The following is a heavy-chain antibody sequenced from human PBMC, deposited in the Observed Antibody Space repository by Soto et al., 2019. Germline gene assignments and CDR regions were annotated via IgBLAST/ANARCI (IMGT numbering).Heavy chain of an antibody. Sequence: QVQLVQSGAEVKKPGASVKVSCKASGYTFTGYYMHLVRQAPGQGLEWMGWINPNSGGTNYAQKFQGWVTMTRDTSISTAYMEVSRPGSDDTAVYYCARWLATDYRYGMDVWGQGTTVTVSS. CDR3: ARWLATDYRYGMDV. CDR1: GYTFTGYY. D-gene: IGHD5-12*01. V-gene: IGHV1-2*04. J-gene: IGHJ6*02. CDR2: INPNSGGT.